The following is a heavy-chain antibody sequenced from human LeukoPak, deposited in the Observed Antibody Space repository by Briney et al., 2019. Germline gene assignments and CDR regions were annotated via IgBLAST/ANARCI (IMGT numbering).Heavy chain of an antibody. CDR1: GYSFTRYW. V-gene: IGHV5-51*01. D-gene: IGHD4-23*01. Sequence: GDPPKISCKGSGYSFTRYWINGVRQMPGKGLEWMGIIYPGDSDTKYSPSFQGQVTISADKSINNAYLQWSSLKASDTAMYYCARRRYGRKDFDYWGQGTLVTVSS. CDR3: ARRRYGRKDFDY. J-gene: IGHJ4*02. CDR2: IYPGDSDT.